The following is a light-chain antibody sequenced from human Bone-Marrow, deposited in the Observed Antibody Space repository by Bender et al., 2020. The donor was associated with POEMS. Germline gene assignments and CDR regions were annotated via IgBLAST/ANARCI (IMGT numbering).Light chain of an antibody. CDR2: EDD. CDR1: SGSIASNY. Sequence: NFMLTQPHSVSESPGKTITIACTGSSGSIASNYVQWYQQRPGRAPTTVIYEDDQRPSGVPDRFSGSIDSSSNSASLTIAGLTTEDEADYYCQSYDNNIVIFGGGTKLTVL. V-gene: IGLV6-57*02. J-gene: IGLJ2*01. CDR3: QSYDNNIVI.